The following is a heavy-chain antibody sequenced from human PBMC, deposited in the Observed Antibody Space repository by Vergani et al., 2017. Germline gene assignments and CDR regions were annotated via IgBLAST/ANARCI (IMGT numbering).Heavy chain of an antibody. D-gene: IGHD6-6*01. V-gene: IGHV3-23*01. CDR1: GFTFSSYA. CDR3: ARPHRAARSPYYYYYMDV. CDR2: ISGSGGST. Sequence: EVQLLESGGGLVQPGGSLRLSCAASGFTFSSYAMSWVRQAPGKGPEWVSAISGSGGSTYYADSVKGRFTISRDNAKNSLYLQMNSLRAEDTAVYYCARPHRAARSPYYYYYMDVWGKGTTVTVSS. J-gene: IGHJ6*03.